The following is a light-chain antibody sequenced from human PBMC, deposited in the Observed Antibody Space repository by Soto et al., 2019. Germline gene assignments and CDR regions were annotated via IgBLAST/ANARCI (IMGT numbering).Light chain of an antibody. Sequence: QSVLTQPPSASGSPGQSVTISCTGTSSDVGGYVSWYQQHPGKAPKLMIYEVTKRPSGVPDRFSGSKSGNTASLTVSGLQAEDEEDYYCSSYAGSNTDVVFGGVTKLTVL. CDR1: SSDVGGY. CDR3: SSYAGSNTDVV. J-gene: IGLJ2*01. CDR2: EVT. V-gene: IGLV2-8*01.